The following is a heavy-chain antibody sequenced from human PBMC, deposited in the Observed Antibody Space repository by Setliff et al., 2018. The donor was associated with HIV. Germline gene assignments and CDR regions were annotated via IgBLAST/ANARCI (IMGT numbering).Heavy chain of an antibody. V-gene: IGHV3-23*01. CDR2: ISGNGGST. J-gene: IGHJ4*02. CDR1: GFTLSTYA. Sequence: GESLRLSCAASGFTLSTYAMIWVRQAPGKGLEWVSGISGNGGSTYYADSVKGRFTISKDISNKTLYLHMNTLRAEDTAVYYCAKVIASSGYYGYYFDYWGQGSLVTVSS. D-gene: IGHD3-22*01. CDR3: AKVIASSGYYGYYFDY.